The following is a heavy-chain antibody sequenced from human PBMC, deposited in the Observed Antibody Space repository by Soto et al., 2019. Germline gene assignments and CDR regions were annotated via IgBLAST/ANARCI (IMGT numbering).Heavy chain of an antibody. D-gene: IGHD5-12*01. CDR1: GGTFSSYT. CDR3: ARGYDSNYYYYGMDV. Sequence: QVQLVQSGAEVKKPGSSVKVSCKASGGTFSSYTISWVRQAPGQGLEWMGRIIPILGIANYAQQFQGRVTITADKSTSTAYMELSSLRSEDTAVYYGARGYDSNYYYYGMDVWGQGTPVTVSS. J-gene: IGHJ6*02. V-gene: IGHV1-69*02. CDR2: IIPILGIA.